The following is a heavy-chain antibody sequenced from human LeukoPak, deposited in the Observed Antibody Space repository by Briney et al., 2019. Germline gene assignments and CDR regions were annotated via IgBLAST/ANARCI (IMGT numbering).Heavy chain of an antibody. CDR3: AKAGTMILQHYFDF. CDR2: INPDGSEK. Sequence: GGSLRLSCGASVFTFRSYWMSWVRQAPGKGLEWVANINPDGSEKHYVDSVKGRFTISRDNAKNSLYLQMNSLRPEDTAVYYCAKAGTMILQHYFDFWGQGTLVTVSS. CDR1: VFTFRSYW. D-gene: IGHD3-22*01. J-gene: IGHJ4*02. V-gene: IGHV3-7*01.